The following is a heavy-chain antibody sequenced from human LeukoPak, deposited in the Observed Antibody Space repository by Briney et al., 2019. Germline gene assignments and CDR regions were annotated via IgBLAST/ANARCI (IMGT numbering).Heavy chain of an antibody. V-gene: IGHV1-18*01. D-gene: IGHD3-22*01. Sequence: GASVKVSCKASSYTFINYGIIWVRQTPGQGLEWMGWISVYNGNTKYAQKFQGRVTMTTDTSTSTAYMELRSLRSDDTADYYCARGLPPRRNYDSRGYYSYYFDYWGQGTLVTVSS. CDR2: ISVYNGNT. CDR3: ARGLPPRRNYDSRGYYSYYFDY. J-gene: IGHJ4*02. CDR1: SYTFINYG.